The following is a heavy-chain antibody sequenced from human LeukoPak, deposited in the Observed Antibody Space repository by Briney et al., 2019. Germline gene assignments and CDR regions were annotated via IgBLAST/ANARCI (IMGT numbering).Heavy chain of an antibody. Sequence: SETLSLTCPVSGGFISSSSYYWGWIRQPPGKGLEWIGNIYYSGVTYYNPSLKSRVTISVDTSKNQFSLKLSSVTAADTAVYYCAGGIYGGTRNDKLFDPLGQGTLVTASS. CDR2: IYYSGVT. J-gene: IGHJ5*02. V-gene: IGHV4-39*07. D-gene: IGHD4-17*01. CDR1: GGFISSSSYY. CDR3: AGGIYGGTRNDKLFDP.